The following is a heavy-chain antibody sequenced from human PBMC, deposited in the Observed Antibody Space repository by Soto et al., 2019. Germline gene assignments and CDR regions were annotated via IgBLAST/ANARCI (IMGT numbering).Heavy chain of an antibody. CDR3: GRDRGAVTGQYFDY. D-gene: IGHD6-19*01. V-gene: IGHV3-11*05. CDR2: ISSSGTSA. CDR1: GFTFSAYY. Sequence: QVQLEESGGGLVKPGGSLRLSCAASGFTFSAYYMSWIRQAPGKGLEYISYISSSGTSANYADSVKGRFTISRDNAKNSLYLQMTGRRAEDTAVYSCGRDRGAVTGQYFDYWGQGDLVTVSS. J-gene: IGHJ4*02.